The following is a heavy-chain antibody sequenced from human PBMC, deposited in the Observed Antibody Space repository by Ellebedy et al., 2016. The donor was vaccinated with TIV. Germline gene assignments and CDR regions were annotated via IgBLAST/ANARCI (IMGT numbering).Heavy chain of an antibody. CDR1: AFTFSSYW. D-gene: IGHD4-17*01. Sequence: GGSLRLSCAASAFTFSSYWMHWVRQAPGKGLVWVSRINSDGSSTSYADSVKGRFTTSRDNAKNTLYLQMNSLRAEDTAVYYCARWPSGDAPLDYWGQGTLVTVSS. V-gene: IGHV3-74*01. J-gene: IGHJ4*02. CDR3: ARWPSGDAPLDY. CDR2: INSDGSST.